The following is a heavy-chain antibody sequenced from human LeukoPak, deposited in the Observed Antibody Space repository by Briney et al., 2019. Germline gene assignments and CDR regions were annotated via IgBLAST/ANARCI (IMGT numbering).Heavy chain of an antibody. CDR1: GGTFSSYA. Sequence: ASVKVSCKASGGTFSSYAISWVRQAPGQGLEWMGGIIPIFGTANYAQKFQGRVTITTDESTSTAYMELSSLRSEDTAVYYCARRSQCSSSTCSRGGGFDIWGQGTMVTVSS. CDR3: ARRSQCSSSTCSRGGGFDI. J-gene: IGHJ3*02. D-gene: IGHD2-2*01. V-gene: IGHV1-69*05. CDR2: IIPIFGTA.